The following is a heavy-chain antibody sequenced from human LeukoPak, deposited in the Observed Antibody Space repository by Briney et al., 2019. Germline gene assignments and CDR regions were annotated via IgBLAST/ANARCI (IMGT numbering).Heavy chain of an antibody. D-gene: IGHD4-17*01. Sequence: SQTLSLTCTVSGGSISSGIYYWSWIRQPAGKGLEWIGRIYTSGSTNYNPSLKSRVTISVDTSKNQFSLKLSSVTAADTAVYYCARAEDYGDYSSRAFDIWGQGTMVTVSS. CDR1: GGSISSGIYY. CDR2: IYTSGST. V-gene: IGHV4-61*02. CDR3: ARAEDYGDYSSRAFDI. J-gene: IGHJ3*02.